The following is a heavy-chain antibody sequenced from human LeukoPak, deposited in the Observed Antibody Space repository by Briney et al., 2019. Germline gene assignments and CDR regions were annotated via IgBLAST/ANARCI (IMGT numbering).Heavy chain of an antibody. CDR1: GFTVSSNY. V-gene: IGHV3-53*01. Sequence: GRSLRLSCAASGFTVSSNYMSWVRQAPGKGLEWVSVIYSGGSTYYADSVKGRFTISRDNSKNTLYLQMNSLRAEDTAVYYCARSGSYRHYFDYWGQGTLVTVSS. D-gene: IGHD1-26*01. J-gene: IGHJ4*02. CDR3: ARSGSYRHYFDY. CDR2: IYSGGST.